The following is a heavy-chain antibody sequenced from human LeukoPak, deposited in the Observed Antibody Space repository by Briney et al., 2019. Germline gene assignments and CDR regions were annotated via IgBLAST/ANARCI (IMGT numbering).Heavy chain of an antibody. D-gene: IGHD6-19*01. CDR3: ARGTSGWYSVFDF. V-gene: IGHV1-46*01. CDR2: INPSVDST. Sequence: GASVNVSCKASGYTFTSNHMHWVRQAPGQGLEWMGKINPSVDSTSYAQKFQGRVTMTRDTSTSTVYMDLSSLTSEDTAVYYCARGTSGWYSVFDFWGQGTLVTVSS. CDR1: GYTFTSNH. J-gene: IGHJ4*02.